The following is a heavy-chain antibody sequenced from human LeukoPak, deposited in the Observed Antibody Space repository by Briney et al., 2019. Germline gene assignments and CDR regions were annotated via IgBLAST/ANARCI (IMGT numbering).Heavy chain of an antibody. Sequence: PGGSLRLSCAASGFTFSSYAMHWVRQAPGKGLEYVSAISSNGGSTYYANSVKGRFTISRDNSKKTLYLQMGSLRAEDMAVYYCARDGNILTGSSYYYYYYMDVWGKGTTVTVSS. CDR2: ISSNGGST. D-gene: IGHD3-9*01. CDR1: GFTFSSYA. V-gene: IGHV3-64*01. CDR3: ARDGNILTGSSYYYYYYMDV. J-gene: IGHJ6*03.